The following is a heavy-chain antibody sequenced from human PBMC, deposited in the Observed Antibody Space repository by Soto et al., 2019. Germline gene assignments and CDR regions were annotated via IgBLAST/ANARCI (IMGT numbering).Heavy chain of an antibody. J-gene: IGHJ5*02. Sequence: QVQLQESGPGLVKPSGTLSLTCAVSGGSISSSNWWSWVRQPPGKGLEWIGEVYHSGSTNYNPSPKKPATLSVDKSKNKFSVKLRSVTAADRAVYYCARGRTASGRIVGASQESARGWFDPWGQGTLVTVSS. CDR2: VYHSGST. V-gene: IGHV4-4*02. D-gene: IGHD1-26*01. CDR3: ARGRTASGRIVGASQESARGWFDP. CDR1: GGSISSSNW.